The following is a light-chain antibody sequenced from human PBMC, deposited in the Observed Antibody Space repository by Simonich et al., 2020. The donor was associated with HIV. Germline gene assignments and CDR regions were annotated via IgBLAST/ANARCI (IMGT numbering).Light chain of an antibody. CDR2: KAS. CDR3: QQYNSHFPT. CDR1: QDIANS. J-gene: IGKJ1*01. Sequence: DIQMTQSHSSVSASVGDRVTITCQASQDIANSLNWYQQKPGKATKLLIYKASSLESGVPSTFSGSGSGTEFTLTISSLLPDDFATYYCQQYNSHFPTFGQGTKVEIK. V-gene: IGKV1-5*03.